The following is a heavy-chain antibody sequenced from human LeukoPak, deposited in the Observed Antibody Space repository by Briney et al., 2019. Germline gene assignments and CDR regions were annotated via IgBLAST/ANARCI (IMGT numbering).Heavy chain of an antibody. CDR3: ARGSHGVYTAEYFQH. D-gene: IGHD2-8*01. Sequence: SETLSLTCAVSGGSISSGGYSWSWIRQPPGKGLEWIGEINHSGSTNYNPSLKSRVTISVDTSKNQFSLKLSSVTAADTAVYYCARGSHGVYTAEYFQHWGQGTLVTVSS. J-gene: IGHJ1*01. V-gene: IGHV4-34*01. CDR1: GGSISSGGYS. CDR2: INHSGST.